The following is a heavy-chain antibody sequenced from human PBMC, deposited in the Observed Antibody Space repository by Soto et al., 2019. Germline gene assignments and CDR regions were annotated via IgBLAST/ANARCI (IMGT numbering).Heavy chain of an antibody. CDR1: GFTFSSYG. D-gene: IGHD6-13*01. CDR3: AKDVAAGSEYYYYGMDV. V-gene: IGHV3-30*18. J-gene: IGHJ6*02. Sequence: GGSLRLSCAASGFTFSSYGMHWVRQAPGKGLEWVAVISYDGSDKYYADSVKGRFTISRDNSKNTPYLQMNSLRAEDTAVYYCAKDVAAGSEYYYYGMDVWGQGTTVTVSS. CDR2: ISYDGSDK.